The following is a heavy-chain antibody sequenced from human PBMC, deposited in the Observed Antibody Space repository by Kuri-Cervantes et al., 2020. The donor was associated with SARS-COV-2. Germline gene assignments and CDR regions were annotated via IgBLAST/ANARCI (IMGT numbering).Heavy chain of an antibody. Sequence: SVKVSCKASGCTFSSYAISWVRQAPGQGLEWMGGIIPIFGTANYAQKFQGRVTITTDESTSTAYMELSSLRSEDTAVYYCARTAKTGQLRDYWGQGTLVTVSS. CDR3: ARTAKTGQLRDY. CDR1: GCTFSSYA. V-gene: IGHV1-69*05. J-gene: IGHJ4*02. D-gene: IGHD2-21*02. CDR2: IIPIFGTA.